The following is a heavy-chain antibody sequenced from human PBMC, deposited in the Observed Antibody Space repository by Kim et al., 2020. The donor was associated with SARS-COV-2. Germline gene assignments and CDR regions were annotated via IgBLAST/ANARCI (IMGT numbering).Heavy chain of an antibody. V-gene: IGHV3-30*04. D-gene: IGHD5-18*01. Sequence: GGSLRLSCAASGFTFSSYAMYWVRQAPGKGLEWVAVISYDGSNKYYADSVKGRFTISRDNSKNTLYLQMNSLRAEDTAVYYCATGIQLWPYYYYGMDVWGQGTTVTVSS. CDR3: ATGIQLWPYYYYGMDV. CDR1: GFTFSSYA. J-gene: IGHJ6*02. CDR2: ISYDGSNK.